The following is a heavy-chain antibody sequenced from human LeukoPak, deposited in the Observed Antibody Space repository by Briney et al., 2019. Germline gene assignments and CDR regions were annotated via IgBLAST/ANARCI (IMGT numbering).Heavy chain of an antibody. CDR2: IYYSGST. J-gene: IGHJ3*02. Sequence: SETLSLTCTVSGGSISSYYWSWIRQPPGKGLEWIGYIYYSGSTNYNPSLKSRVTISVDTSKHKFSLKLSSVTAADTAVYYCARVAPSYLKGAFDIWGQGTMVTVSS. D-gene: IGHD2-15*01. CDR3: ARVAPSYLKGAFDI. CDR1: GGSISSYY. V-gene: IGHV4-59*01.